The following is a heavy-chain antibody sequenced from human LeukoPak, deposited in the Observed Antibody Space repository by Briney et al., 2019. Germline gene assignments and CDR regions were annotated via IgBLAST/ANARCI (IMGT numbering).Heavy chain of an antibody. CDR1: GFTFSSYA. D-gene: IGHD4-23*01. Sequence: PGRSLRLSCAASGFTFSSYAMHWVRQAPGKGLEWVAVISYDGSNKYYADSVKGRFSISRDNSKNTLYLQMNSLRAEDTAVYYCAKAPSPFYGGNVPDYWGQGTLVTVSS. CDR3: AKAPSPFYGGNVPDY. J-gene: IGHJ4*02. V-gene: IGHV3-30-3*02. CDR2: ISYDGSNK.